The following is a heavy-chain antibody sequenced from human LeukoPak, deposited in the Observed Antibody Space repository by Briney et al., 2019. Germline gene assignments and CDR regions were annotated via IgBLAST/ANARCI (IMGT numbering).Heavy chain of an antibody. J-gene: IGHJ6*02. CDR2: INHSGST. Sequence: SETLSLTCAVYGGSFSGYYWSWIRQPPGKGLEWIGEINHSGSTNHNPSLKSRVTISVDTSKNQFSLKLSSVTAADTAVYYCARRDCSGGSCYSPDYYYGMDVWGQGTTVTVSS. V-gene: IGHV4-34*01. D-gene: IGHD2-15*01. CDR3: ARRDCSGGSCYSPDYYYGMDV. CDR1: GGSFSGYY.